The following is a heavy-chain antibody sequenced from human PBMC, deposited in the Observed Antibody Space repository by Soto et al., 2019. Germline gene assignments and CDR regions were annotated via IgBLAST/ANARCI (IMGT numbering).Heavy chain of an antibody. CDR3: ARFRLGVTTPLFGY. Sequence: EVQLVESGGGLVQPGGSLRLSCAASGFTFSDHYMDWVRQAPGKGLEWVGRIKNKANSYTTEYAASVKGRFTISRDDSKNSLDLQMNSLKTEDTAVYYCARFRLGVTTPLFGYWGQGTLGSGST. CDR2: IKNKANSYTT. V-gene: IGHV3-72*01. D-gene: IGHD3-16*01. CDR1: GFTFSDHY. J-gene: IGHJ4*02.